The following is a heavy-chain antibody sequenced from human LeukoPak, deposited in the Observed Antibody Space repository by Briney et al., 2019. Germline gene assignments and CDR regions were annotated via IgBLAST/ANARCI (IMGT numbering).Heavy chain of an antibody. CDR2: ITASSTAI. J-gene: IGHJ4*02. V-gene: IGHV3-21*01. Sequence: PGGSLRLSCAASGFTFSSYVMHWVRQAPGKGLEWVSSITASSTAIYSADSVKGRFTISRDNAKNFLYLQMNSLRAEDTAVYYCARTYYDILTGYNPYFDYWGQGILVTVSS. CDR1: GFTFSSYV. CDR3: ARTYYDILTGYNPYFDY. D-gene: IGHD3-9*01.